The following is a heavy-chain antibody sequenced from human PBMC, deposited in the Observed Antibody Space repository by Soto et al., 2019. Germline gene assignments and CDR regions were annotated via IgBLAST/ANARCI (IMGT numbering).Heavy chain of an antibody. CDR3: TRDKAGGWLQEFDY. D-gene: IGHD5-12*01. V-gene: IGHV3-49*04. J-gene: IGHJ4*02. CDR2: IRSKAYGGTT. Sequence: GGSLRLSCTASGFTFGDYAMSWVRQAPGKGLEWVGFIRSKAYGGTTEYAASVEGRFTISRDDSKSIAYLQMNSLKTEDTAVYYCTRDKAGGWLQEFDYWGQGTLVTVSS. CDR1: GFTFGDYA.